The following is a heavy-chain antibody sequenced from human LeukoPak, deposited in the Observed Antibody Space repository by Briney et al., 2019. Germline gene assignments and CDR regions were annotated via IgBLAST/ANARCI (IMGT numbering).Heavy chain of an antibody. CDR1: GFTFSSYA. CDR2: ISGSGGST. Sequence: GSLRLSWAASGFTFSSYAMSWVRQAPGKGLEWVSAISGSGGSTYYADSVKGRFTISRGNSKNTLYLQMNSLRAEDTAVYYCAKHSSGWLYFDYWGQGTLVTVSS. V-gene: IGHV3-23*01. D-gene: IGHD6-19*01. J-gene: IGHJ4*02. CDR3: AKHSSGWLYFDY.